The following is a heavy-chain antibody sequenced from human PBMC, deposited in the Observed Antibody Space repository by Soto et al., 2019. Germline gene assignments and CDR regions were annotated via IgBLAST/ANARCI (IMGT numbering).Heavy chain of an antibody. CDR1: GGSINSGDYY. Sequence: TSETLSLTCIVSGGSINSGDYYWTWIRQHPGKGLEWIGCIYHSGSTYYNPSLQSRVTISADTSKNQVSLKVNSVTAADTAVYYCARDHPHSYGVYYFDYWGQGTPVTVSS. V-gene: IGHV4-61*08. J-gene: IGHJ4*02. D-gene: IGHD5-18*01. CDR3: ARDHPHSYGVYYFDY. CDR2: IYHSGST.